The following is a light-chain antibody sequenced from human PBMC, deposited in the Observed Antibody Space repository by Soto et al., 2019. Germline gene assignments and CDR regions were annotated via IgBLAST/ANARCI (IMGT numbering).Light chain of an antibody. CDR1: QSVDSSF. CDR3: QQYVSSVS. CDR2: GAS. V-gene: IGKV3-20*01. J-gene: IGKJ1*01. Sequence: EIVLTQSPGFLSLSPGERATLSCRASQSVDSSFFAWYQQKPGQAPRLLIYGASKRATGIPDRFSGSGSGTDFTLTISRLEPEDFAVDYCQQYVSSVSFGQGTEVEIK.